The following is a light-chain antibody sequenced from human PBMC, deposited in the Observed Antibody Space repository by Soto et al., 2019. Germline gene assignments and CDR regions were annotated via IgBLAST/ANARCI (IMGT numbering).Light chain of an antibody. V-gene: IGKV1-39*01. CDR3: QQSYSSPPT. J-gene: IGKJ1*01. CDR2: AAS. CDR1: QSISNH. Sequence: DIQMTQSPSSLSASVEDRVIITCRASQSISNHLNWYQQKPGKAPKLLIFAASSLQSGVSSRFSGSRSGPDSTLTIISLQPEDFATYYCQQSYSSPPTFVQGTKVDIK.